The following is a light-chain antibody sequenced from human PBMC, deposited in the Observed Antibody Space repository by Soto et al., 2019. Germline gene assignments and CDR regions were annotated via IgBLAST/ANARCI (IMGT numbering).Light chain of an antibody. Sequence: QPVLTQSPSASASLGASVKLTCTLSSGHSSYAIAWHQQQPEKGPRYLMKLNSDCSHSKGDGIPDRFSGSSSGAERYLTISSLQSEDEADYYCQTWGTGIVVFGGGTKVTVL. CDR2: LNSDCSH. J-gene: IGLJ2*01. CDR3: QTWGTGIVV. V-gene: IGLV4-69*01. CDR1: SGHSSYA.